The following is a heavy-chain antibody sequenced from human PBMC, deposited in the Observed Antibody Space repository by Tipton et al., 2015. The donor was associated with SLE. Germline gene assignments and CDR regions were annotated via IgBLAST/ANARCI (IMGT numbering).Heavy chain of an antibody. D-gene: IGHD3-3*01. J-gene: IGHJ3*02. CDR1: GGSFSAYY. CDR2: INHSGTT. CDR3: ARGGSKHYDFWGRQMGRHAFDI. V-gene: IGHV4-34*01. Sequence: GLVKPSETLSLTCAVYGGSFSAYYWSWIRQPPDKGLEWIGEINHSGTTNCNPSLKSRVTISVDTSKNQFSLKLSSVTAADTAVYYCARGGSKHYDFWGRQMGRHAFDIWGQETKVTASS.